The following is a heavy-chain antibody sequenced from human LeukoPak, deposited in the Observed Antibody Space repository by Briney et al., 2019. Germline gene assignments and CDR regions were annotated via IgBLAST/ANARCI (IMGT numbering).Heavy chain of an antibody. CDR2: ISSSGSDT. CDR1: GFTFGSHV. V-gene: IGHV3-23*01. CDR3: AKLVGATVTSDY. J-gene: IGHJ4*02. Sequence: GGSLRLSCTVSGFTFGSHVMSWVRQAPGKGLEWVSSISSSGSDTYYADSVKGRFTMSRDNPKGTLYLQMNSLRDEDTAIYYCAKLVGATVTSDYWGQGTLVTVSS. D-gene: IGHD4-17*01.